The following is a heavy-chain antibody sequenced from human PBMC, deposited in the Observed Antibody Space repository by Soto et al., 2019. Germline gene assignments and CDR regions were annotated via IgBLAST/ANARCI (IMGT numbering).Heavy chain of an antibody. CDR2: IYYSGST. Sequence: QVQLQESGPGLVKPSQTLSLTCTVSGGCISSGGYYWSWIRQHPGKGLEWIGYIYYSGSTYYNPSLKSRVTISVDTSKNQFSLKLSSVTAADTAVYYCARGSGSYPYYMDVWGKGTTVTVSS. V-gene: IGHV4-31*03. CDR1: GGCISSGGYY. J-gene: IGHJ6*03. D-gene: IGHD3-10*01. CDR3: ARGSGSYPYYMDV.